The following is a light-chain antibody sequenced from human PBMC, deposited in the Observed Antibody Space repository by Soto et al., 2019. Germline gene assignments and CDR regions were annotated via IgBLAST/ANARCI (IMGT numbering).Light chain of an antibody. Sequence: EIVLTQSPATLSLSPGERATLSCRASESVTSFLAWYQQKPGQAPRLLIYAASNRDTGISARFSGSGSGTDFTLTISSLEPEDFAVYYCQQRSDWPRTFGQGTKVESK. J-gene: IGKJ1*01. V-gene: IGKV3-11*01. CDR1: ESVTSF. CDR3: QQRSDWPRT. CDR2: AAS.